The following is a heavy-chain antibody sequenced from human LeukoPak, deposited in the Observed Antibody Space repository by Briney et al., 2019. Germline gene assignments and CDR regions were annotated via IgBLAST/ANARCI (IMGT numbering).Heavy chain of an antibody. CDR3: ARQGSSSWYYYYGMDV. D-gene: IGHD6-13*01. Sequence: ASETLSLTCTVSGGSISSSSYYWGWIRQPPGKGLEWIGSIYYSGSTYYNPSLKSRVTISVDTSKNQFSLKLSSVTAADTAVYYCARQGSSSWYYYYGMDVWGQGTTVTVSS. J-gene: IGHJ6*02. CDR1: GGSISSSSYY. V-gene: IGHV4-39*01. CDR2: IYYSGST.